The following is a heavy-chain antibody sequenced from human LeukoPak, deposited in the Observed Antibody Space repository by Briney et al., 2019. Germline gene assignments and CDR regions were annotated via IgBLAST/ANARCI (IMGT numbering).Heavy chain of an antibody. CDR1: GFTFSSYS. D-gene: IGHD3-3*01. J-gene: IGHJ4*02. V-gene: IGHV3-48*01. CDR2: ISSSSSTI. Sequence: GGSLSLSCAASGFTFSSYSMNWVRQAPGKGLEWVSYISSSSSTIYYADSVKGRFTISRDNAKNSLYLQMNSLRAEDTAVYYCARDITIFGVVRGQGTLVTVSS. CDR3: ARDITIFGVV.